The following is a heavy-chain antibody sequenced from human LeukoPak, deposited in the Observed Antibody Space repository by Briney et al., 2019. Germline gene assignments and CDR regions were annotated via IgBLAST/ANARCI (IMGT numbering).Heavy chain of an antibody. Sequence: GGSLRLSCAASGFTFSSYSMNWVRQAPGKGLEWVSSISSSSSYIYYADSVKGRFTISRDNAKNSLYLQMNSLRAEDTAVYYCARGFGEGSGGYPMDVWGKGTTVTVSS. CDR3: ARGFGEGSGGYPMDV. CDR1: GFTFSSYS. D-gene: IGHD3-10*01. CDR2: ISSSSSYI. V-gene: IGHV3-21*01. J-gene: IGHJ6*03.